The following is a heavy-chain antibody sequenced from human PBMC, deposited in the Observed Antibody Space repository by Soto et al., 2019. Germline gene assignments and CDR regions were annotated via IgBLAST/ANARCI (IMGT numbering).Heavy chain of an antibody. CDR3: ATRSGYYTSYYYMDV. D-gene: IGHD3-3*01. CDR2: FDSEDGET. V-gene: IGHV1-24*01. CDR1: GYTLTELS. Sequence: ASVKVSCKVSGYTLTELSMHWVRQAPGKGLEWMGGFDSEDGETIYAQKFQGRVTMTEDTSTDTAYMELDSLTSEDTAVYYCATRSGYYTSYYYMDVWGEGTTVTVSS. J-gene: IGHJ6*03.